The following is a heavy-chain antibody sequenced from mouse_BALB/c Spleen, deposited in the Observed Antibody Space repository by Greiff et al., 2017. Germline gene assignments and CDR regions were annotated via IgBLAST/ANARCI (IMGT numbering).Heavy chain of an antibody. D-gene: IGHD3-1*01. CDR1: GFTFTDYY. V-gene: IGHV7-3*02. CDR2: IRNKANGYTT. J-gene: IGHJ4*01. Sequence: EVQLVESGGGLVQPGGSLRLSCATSGFTFTDYYMSWVRQPPGKALEWLGFIRNKANGYTTEYSASVKGRFTISRDNSQSNLYLQMNTLRAEDSATYYCARGLRRGGAMDYWGQGTSVTVSS. CDR3: ARGLRRGGAMDY.